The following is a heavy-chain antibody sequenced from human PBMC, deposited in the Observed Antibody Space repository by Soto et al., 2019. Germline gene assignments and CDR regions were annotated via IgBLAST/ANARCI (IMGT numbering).Heavy chain of an antibody. Sequence: EVQLVESGGGPAQFGGSLRLSCAASRFTFSNYWMHSVRQVPGKGLVWVSRIKGDETSTGYADSVKCRFTIFRDNVKNTLYLQMNSLRAEDTGVYSCARGVSGYYGFDYWGQGTLVTVSS. CDR3: ARGVSGYYGFDY. D-gene: IGHD5-12*01. J-gene: IGHJ4*02. V-gene: IGHV3-74*01. CDR1: RFTFSNYW. CDR2: IKGDETST.